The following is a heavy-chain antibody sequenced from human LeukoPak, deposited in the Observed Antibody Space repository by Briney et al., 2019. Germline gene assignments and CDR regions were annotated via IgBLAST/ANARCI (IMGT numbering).Heavy chain of an antibody. J-gene: IGHJ4*02. CDR1: GFTFSSYS. V-gene: IGHV3-21*01. Sequence: GGSLRLSCVVSGFTFSSYSMNWVRQAPGKGLEWVSSISSSSSDIYYADSVKGRFTISRDNAKNSLYLQVNSLRAEETAVYYCAREHCSGGTCYFDYWGQGTLVTVSS. CDR2: ISSSSSDI. D-gene: IGHD2-15*01. CDR3: AREHCSGGTCYFDY.